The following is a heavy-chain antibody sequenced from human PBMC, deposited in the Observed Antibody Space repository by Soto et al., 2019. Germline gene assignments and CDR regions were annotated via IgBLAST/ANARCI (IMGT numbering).Heavy chain of an antibody. D-gene: IGHD5-18*01. CDR2: ISGSGGST. V-gene: IGHV3-23*01. CDR1: GFTFSGYA. Sequence: GSLRLSCAASGFTFSGYAMSWGPHGPGKGLEWVSAISGSGGSTYYADSVNGRFTISRDNAKNTLYLQMNSLRAADTAVFYCGRGGSDSPMAPGYWGQGTLVTVSS. CDR3: GRGGSDSPMAPGY. J-gene: IGHJ4*02.